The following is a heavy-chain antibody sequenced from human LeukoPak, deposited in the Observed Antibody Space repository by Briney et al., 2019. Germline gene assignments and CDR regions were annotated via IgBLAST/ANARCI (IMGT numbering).Heavy chain of an antibody. V-gene: IGHV4-39*01. CDR2: IYYSGST. CDR1: GGSISSSSYY. Sequence: PSETLSHTCTVSGGSISSSSYYWGWIRQPPGKGLEWIGSIYYSGSTYYNPSLKSRVTISVDTSKNQFSLKLSSVTAADTAVYYCANQEYDAFDIWGLGTMVTVSS. CDR3: ANQEYDAFDI. D-gene: IGHD2/OR15-2a*01. J-gene: IGHJ3*02.